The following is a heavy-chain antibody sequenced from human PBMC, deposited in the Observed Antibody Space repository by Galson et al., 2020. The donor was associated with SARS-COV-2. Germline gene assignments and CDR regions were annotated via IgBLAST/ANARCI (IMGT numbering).Heavy chain of an antibody. CDR3: ARGDMGNDYFDY. Sequence: GGSLRLSCAASGFTFSSYWMHWVRQAPGKGLVWVSRIYSEGSSTSYADSVKGRFTISGDNPKNTLYLQMNSPRAEDTAVYYCARGDMGNDYFDYWGQGTLVTVSS. V-gene: IGHV3-74*01. J-gene: IGHJ4*02. CDR2: IYSEGSST. D-gene: IGHD7-27*01. CDR1: GFTFSSYW.